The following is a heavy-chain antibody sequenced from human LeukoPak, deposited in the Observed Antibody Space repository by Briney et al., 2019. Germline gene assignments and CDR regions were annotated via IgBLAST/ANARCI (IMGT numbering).Heavy chain of an antibody. CDR1: GFTFSSYW. D-gene: IGHD2-2*01. CDR2: INTDGSST. Sequence: GGSLRLSCAASGFTFSSYWMHWVRQAPGEGLVWVSRINTDGSSTSYADSVKGRFTISRDNAKNTLYLQMNSLRAEDTAVYYCARAPGCSSTSCFTGYWGQGTLVTVSS. J-gene: IGHJ4*02. CDR3: ARAPGCSSTSCFTGY. V-gene: IGHV3-74*01.